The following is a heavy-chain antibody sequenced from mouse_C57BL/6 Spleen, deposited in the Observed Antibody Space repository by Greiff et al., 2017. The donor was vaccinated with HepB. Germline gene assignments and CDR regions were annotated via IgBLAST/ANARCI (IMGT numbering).Heavy chain of an antibody. D-gene: IGHD2-4*01. CDR1: GFTFSSYG. Sequence: EVKVVESGGDLVKPGGSLKLSCAASGFTFSSYGMSWVRQTPDKRLEWVATISSGGSYTYYPDSVKGRFTISRDNAKNTLYLQMSSLKSEDTAMYYCARERYYDYDGYAMDYWGQGTSVTVSS. CDR3: ARERYYDYDGYAMDY. CDR2: ISSGGSYT. V-gene: IGHV5-6*01. J-gene: IGHJ4*01.